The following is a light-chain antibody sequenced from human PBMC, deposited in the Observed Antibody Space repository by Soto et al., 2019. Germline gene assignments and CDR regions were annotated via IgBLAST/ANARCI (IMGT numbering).Light chain of an antibody. CDR3: QQYGSSLST. J-gene: IGKJ1*01. CDR2: ATS. CDR1: QSVSSRY. Sequence: EIVLTQSPGTLSLSPGETAALSCRASQSVSSRYLAWYQQKSGQAPRLLIYATSSRATDVPDRFIGYGSGTDFTLTISGLEPEDFAVYYCQQYGSSLSTFGQGTKVDIK. V-gene: IGKV3-20*01.